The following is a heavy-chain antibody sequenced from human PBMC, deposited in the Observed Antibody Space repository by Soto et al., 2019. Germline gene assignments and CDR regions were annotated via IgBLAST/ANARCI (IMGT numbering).Heavy chain of an antibody. J-gene: IGHJ4*02. CDR1: GFTFRSYG. D-gene: IGHD2-2*01. Sequence: QVQLVESGGGMVQPGTSLKLSCTVSGFTFRSYGLHWVRQAPGKGLEWLTVISDDGAYKTYARSVRGRFTVSRDDPKNTLYLQMDSLRPEDTAVYYCARDWAAIPEVWGQGTLVTVSS. V-gene: IGHV3-30-3*01. CDR2: ISDDGAYK. CDR3: ARDWAAIPEV.